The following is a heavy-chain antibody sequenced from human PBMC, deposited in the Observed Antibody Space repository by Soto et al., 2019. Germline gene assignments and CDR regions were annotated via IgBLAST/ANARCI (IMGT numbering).Heavy chain of an antibody. J-gene: IGHJ4*02. D-gene: IGHD3-16*01. CDR3: ARVAPREDYVWGSYSFDY. CDR1: GGTFSSYA. V-gene: IGHV1-69*01. CDR2: IIPIFGTA. Sequence: QVQLVQSGAEVKKPGSSVKVSCKASGGTFSSYAISWVRQAPGQGLEWMGGIIPIFGTANYEQKFHGRVTITADESTSTAYRELSSLRSEDTAVYYCARVAPREDYVWGSYSFDYWGQGTLVTVSS.